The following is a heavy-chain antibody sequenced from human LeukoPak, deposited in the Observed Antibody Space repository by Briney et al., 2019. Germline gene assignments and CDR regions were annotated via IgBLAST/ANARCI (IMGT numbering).Heavy chain of an antibody. V-gene: IGHV3-49*03. J-gene: IGHJ4*02. CDR1: GFTFGDYA. Sequence: GGALRLSFTASGFTFGDYAMSWFRQAPGKGVEGVGFIRSKAYGGTTEYAASVKGRFTISRDDSKSIAYLQMNSLKTEDTAVYYCTSYSSSWYYWGQGTLVTVSS. CDR2: IRSKAYGGTT. CDR3: TSYSSSWYY. D-gene: IGHD6-13*01.